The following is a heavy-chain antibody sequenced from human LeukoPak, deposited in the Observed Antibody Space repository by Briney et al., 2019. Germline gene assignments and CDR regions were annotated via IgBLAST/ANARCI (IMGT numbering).Heavy chain of an antibody. CDR3: ARVVGLTGYSSSWYSGYYYYMDV. CDR1: GESFNDHY. CDR2: INHSGGT. V-gene: IGHV4-34*01. D-gene: IGHD6-13*01. J-gene: IGHJ6*03. Sequence: SETLSLTCAVYGESFNDHYWNWIRPPPGKGLEWIGEINHSGGTNYNPSLKSRVALSVDTSKNQFSLKLSSVTAADTAVYYCARVVGLTGYSSSWYSGYYYYMDVWGKGTTVTVSS.